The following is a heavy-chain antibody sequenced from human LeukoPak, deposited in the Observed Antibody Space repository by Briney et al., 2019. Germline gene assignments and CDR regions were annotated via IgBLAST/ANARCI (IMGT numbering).Heavy chain of an antibody. D-gene: IGHD6-13*01. Sequence: SQTLSLTCTVSGGSISSGSYYWSWIRQPPGKGLEWIGYIYYSGSTNYNPSLKSRVTISVDTSKNQFSLKLSSVTAADTAVYYCARAGASSSWYLFYYYMDVWGKGTTVTVSS. CDR3: ARAGASSSWYLFYYYMDV. CDR1: GGSISSGSYY. J-gene: IGHJ6*03. CDR2: IYYSGST. V-gene: IGHV4-61*01.